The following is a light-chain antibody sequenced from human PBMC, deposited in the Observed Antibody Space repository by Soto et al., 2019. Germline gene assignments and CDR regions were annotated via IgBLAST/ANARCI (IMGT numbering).Light chain of an antibody. J-gene: IGLJ2*01. CDR1: SRDVGGYNH. V-gene: IGLV2-14*01. Sequence: QSALTQPASVSGSPGQSITISCTGTSRDVGGYNHVSWHQQHPGKAPKVIIFEVSNRPSGVSNRFSGSKSGNTASLTISGLQAEDEADYYCSSYTSSSPLVVFGGGTKVTVL. CDR2: EVS. CDR3: SSYTSSSPLVV.